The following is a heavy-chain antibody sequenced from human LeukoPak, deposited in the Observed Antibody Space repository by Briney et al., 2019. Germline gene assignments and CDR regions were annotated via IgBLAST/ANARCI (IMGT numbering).Heavy chain of an antibody. CDR2: IKQDGSEK. D-gene: IGHD3-10*01. J-gene: IGHJ4*02. Sequence: GGSLRLSCAASGFTFSSYWMSWVRQAPGKGLEWVANIKQDGSEKYYVDSVKGRFTISRDNAENSLYLQMNSLRAEDTAVYYCARRREHGSGSDWLWGQGTLVTVSS. V-gene: IGHV3-7*01. CDR1: GFTFSSYW. CDR3: ARRREHGSGSDWL.